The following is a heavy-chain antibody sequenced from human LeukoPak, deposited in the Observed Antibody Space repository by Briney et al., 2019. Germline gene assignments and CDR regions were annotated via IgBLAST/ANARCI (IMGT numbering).Heavy chain of an antibody. CDR3: ARESYSKRGFDY. CDR1: GFTFSSYS. D-gene: IGHD4-11*01. Sequence: GGSLRLSCAASGFTFSSYSMNWVRQAPGKGLEWVSYISSSSSIIYYADSVKGRFTISRDNAKNSLYLQMNSLRAEDTAVYYCARESYSKRGFDYWGQGTLVTVSS. V-gene: IGHV3-48*01. CDR2: ISSSSSII. J-gene: IGHJ4*02.